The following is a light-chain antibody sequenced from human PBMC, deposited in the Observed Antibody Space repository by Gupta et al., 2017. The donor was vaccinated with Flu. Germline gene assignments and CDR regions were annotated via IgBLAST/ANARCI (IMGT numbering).Light chain of an antibody. CDR2: KNS. CDR3: AAWDETLHGPSYV. J-gene: IGLJ1*01. Sequence: TIPCLWESSYIGTNPINWYQHLPGTAPKVLIYKNSQQPAGVTDRFTASKSGTSASLTISDLQSEDDTVDYCAAWDETLHGPSYVFGTGTKVTVL. V-gene: IGLV1-44*01. CDR1: SSYIGTNP.